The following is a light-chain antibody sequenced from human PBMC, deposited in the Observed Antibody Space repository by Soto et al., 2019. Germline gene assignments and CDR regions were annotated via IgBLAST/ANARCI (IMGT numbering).Light chain of an antibody. CDR2: EVT. CDR1: SSDVGTYNL. CDR3: CSYVGSSSSI. J-gene: IGLJ1*01. V-gene: IGLV2-23*02. Sequence: QSVLTQPASVSGSPGQSITISCSGTSSDVGTYNLVSWYQQYPGKAPRLMIYEVTKRPSGVSNRFSGSKSGNTASLTISGLQPEDEADYYCCSYVGSSSSIFGTGTKVTVL.